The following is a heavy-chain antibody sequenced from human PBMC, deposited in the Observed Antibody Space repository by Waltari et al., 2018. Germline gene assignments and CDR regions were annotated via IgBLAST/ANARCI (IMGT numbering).Heavy chain of an antibody. CDR3: AKEPVFNYALVRFGEPFDY. V-gene: IGHV3-23*04. J-gene: IGHJ4*02. D-gene: IGHD3-10*01. CDR2: ISGSGGST. Sequence: EVQLVESGGGLVQPGGSLRLSCAASGFTFSSYAMSWVRQALGKGLAWVSAISGSGGSTYYADSVKGRFTSSRDNSKNTLYLQMNSLRAEDTAVYYCAKEPVFNYALVRFGEPFDYWGQGTLVTVSS. CDR1: GFTFSSYA.